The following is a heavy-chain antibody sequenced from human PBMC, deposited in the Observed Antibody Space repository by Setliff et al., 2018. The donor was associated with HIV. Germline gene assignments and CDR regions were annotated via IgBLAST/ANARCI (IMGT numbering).Heavy chain of an antibody. CDR2: IYYTGTT. D-gene: IGHD2-2*01. CDR3: LRLYRGSSTKEKSGS. V-gene: IGHV4-39*07. J-gene: IGHJ4*02. Sequence: SETLSLTCNVSGGSISNNNYYWGWVRQPPGKGLEWIASIYYTGTTSYNPALKSRVALLVGAAKNQFSLKMTSVTAADTAVYFCLRLYRGSSTKEKSGSWGQGVLVTVSS. CDR1: GGSISNNNYY.